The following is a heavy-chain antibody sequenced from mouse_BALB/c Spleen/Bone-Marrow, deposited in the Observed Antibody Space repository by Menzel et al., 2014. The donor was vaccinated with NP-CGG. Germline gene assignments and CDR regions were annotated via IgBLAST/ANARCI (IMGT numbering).Heavy chain of an antibody. D-gene: IGHD3-3*01. J-gene: IGHJ4*01. V-gene: IGHV1-69*01. CDR1: GYTFTDKW. CDR3: ARGGHNFSLDY. CDR2: IDTSDSYI. Sequence: QVQLKQSGAEFVMPGASVKMSCKASGYTFTDKWMHWVKQRPGQGLEWIGAIDTSDSYINYNQKFKGKASLTVDASSSTAYVHLSSLTSDDAAVYYCARGGHNFSLDYWGQGTSVIVSS.